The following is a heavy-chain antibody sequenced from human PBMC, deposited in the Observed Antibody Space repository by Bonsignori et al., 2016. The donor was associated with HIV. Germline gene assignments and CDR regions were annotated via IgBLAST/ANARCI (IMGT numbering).Heavy chain of an antibody. Sequence: WIRQPPGKGLEWIGYIYYSGSTNYNPSLKSRVTISVDTSKNQFSLKLSSVTAADTAIYYCAREGAGDGRFDPWGHGTLVTVSS. D-gene: IGHD7-27*01. CDR2: IYYSGST. CDR3: AREGAGDGRFDP. J-gene: IGHJ5*02. V-gene: IGHV4-59*01.